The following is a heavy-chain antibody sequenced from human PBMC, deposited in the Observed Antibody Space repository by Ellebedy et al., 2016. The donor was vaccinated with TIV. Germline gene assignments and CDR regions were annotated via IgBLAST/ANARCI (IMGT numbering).Heavy chain of an antibody. D-gene: IGHD1-14*01. Sequence: GESLKISCAASGFSFSRYWTGWSRQPQGKGLEWVAHMKYDEIESYYANSVKGRFTISRDNSNNILYLQMDSLRPEYTAVYYCATDKPGARFDYWGQGALVTVSP. CDR2: MKYDEIES. CDR3: ATDKPGARFDY. CDR1: GFSFSRYW. J-gene: IGHJ4*02. V-gene: IGHV3-7*05.